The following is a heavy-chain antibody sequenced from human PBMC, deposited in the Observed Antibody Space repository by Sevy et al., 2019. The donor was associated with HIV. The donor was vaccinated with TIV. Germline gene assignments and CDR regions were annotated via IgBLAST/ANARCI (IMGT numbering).Heavy chain of an antibody. V-gene: IGHV3-21*01. CDR2: ISSSSSYI. CDR1: GFTFSSYS. Sequence: GGSLRLSCAASGFTFSSYSMNWVRQAPGKGLEWVSSISSSSSYIYYADSVKGRFTISRDNAKNSLYLQMNSLRAEDTAVYYCARARAVRGVIIYPFDYWGQGTLVTVSS. J-gene: IGHJ4*02. CDR3: ARARAVRGVIIYPFDY. D-gene: IGHD3-10*01.